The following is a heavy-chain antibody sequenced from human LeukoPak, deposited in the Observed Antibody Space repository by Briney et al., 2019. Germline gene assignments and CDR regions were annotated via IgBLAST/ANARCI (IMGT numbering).Heavy chain of an antibody. CDR3: AGGDTGRFDH. Sequence: AGGSLRLSCAASGFIFDDYGMSWVRQAPGKGLEWVSSISSSSTFIYYADSVKGRFTISRDNAKNSLHLQMNSLRAEDTAMYYCAGGDTGRFDHWGQGTLVTVSS. J-gene: IGHJ4*02. V-gene: IGHV3-21*01. CDR2: ISSSSTFI. CDR1: GFIFDDYG. D-gene: IGHD2-8*02.